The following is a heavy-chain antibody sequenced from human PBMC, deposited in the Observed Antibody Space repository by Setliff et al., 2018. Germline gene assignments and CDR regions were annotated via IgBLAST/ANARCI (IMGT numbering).Heavy chain of an antibody. Sequence: GGSLRLSCAASGFTFRSYWMSWVRQAPGKGLEWVANIKKDGSIKYYLDSVRGRFTISRDNAENSLTLQMNSLRVEDTAVYYCSRDLQGSGDHVVDYWGQGTLVTVSS. J-gene: IGHJ4*02. V-gene: IGHV3-7*01. D-gene: IGHD4-17*01. CDR2: IKKDGSIK. CDR3: SRDLQGSGDHVVDY. CDR1: GFTFRSYW.